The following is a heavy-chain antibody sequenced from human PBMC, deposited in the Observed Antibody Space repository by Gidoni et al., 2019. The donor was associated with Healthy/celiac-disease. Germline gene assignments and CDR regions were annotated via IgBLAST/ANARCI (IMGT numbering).Heavy chain of an antibody. Sequence: QVQLVESGGGLVKPGGSLRISCAASGCTFSDYYMSWIRQAPGKGLDWVSYISSSGSTIYYADSVKGRFTISRDNAKNSLYLQMNSLRAEDTAVYYCARDTMAGTLYAFDIWGQGTMVTVSS. CDR2: ISSSGSTI. J-gene: IGHJ3*02. CDR1: GCTFSDYY. D-gene: IGHD6-19*01. CDR3: ARDTMAGTLYAFDI. V-gene: IGHV3-11*01.